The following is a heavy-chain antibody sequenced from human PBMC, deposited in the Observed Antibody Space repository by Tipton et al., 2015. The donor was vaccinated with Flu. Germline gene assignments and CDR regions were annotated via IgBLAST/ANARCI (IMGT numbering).Heavy chain of an antibody. CDR3: ARRAYSNYVSDPKSWFDP. CDR2: VSRTGST. Sequence: TLSLTCAVSGDSISSDFYWAWIRQFPGKGLEWIGTVSRTGSTIYNPSLKSRVTISIDTSKNQFSLNMRSVTAADMAVYYCARRAYSNYVSDPKSWFDPWGQGPLVVVPS. J-gene: IGHJ5*02. V-gene: IGHV4-38-2*01. D-gene: IGHD4-11*01. CDR1: GDSISSDFY.